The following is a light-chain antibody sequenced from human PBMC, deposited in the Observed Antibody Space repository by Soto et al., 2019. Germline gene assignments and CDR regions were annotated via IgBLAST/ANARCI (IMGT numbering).Light chain of an antibody. CDR2: GAS. CDR1: QSISRY. V-gene: IGKV1-39*01. CDR3: QQGYSTFT. Sequence: DIQMTQSPSSLSASVGDRVTITCRASQSISRYLNWYQQKPGKAPKLLIYGASSLQSGVPSRFSGSGSGTDFPLTISNLQPEDFATYYWQQGYSTFTFGHGTKVDIK. J-gene: IGKJ3*01.